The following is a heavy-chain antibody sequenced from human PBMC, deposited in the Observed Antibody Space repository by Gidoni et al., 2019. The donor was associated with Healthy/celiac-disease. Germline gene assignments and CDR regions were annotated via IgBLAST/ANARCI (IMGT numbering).Heavy chain of an antibody. V-gene: IGHV1-18*01. D-gene: IGHD1-7*01. Sequence: QVQQVQSGDEVKKPRAPVKVSCKAPCYTYTSGGSSWVRPAPGQGREWMGWRRGYNGNTTYSQNLQGRVTMTTDTSTSTAYMELRRLRSDDTAVYYCARGGTELLNGYFDYWGQGTLVTVSS. CDR1: CYTYTSGG. CDR2: RRGYNGNT. CDR3: ARGGTELLNGYFDY. J-gene: IGHJ4*02.